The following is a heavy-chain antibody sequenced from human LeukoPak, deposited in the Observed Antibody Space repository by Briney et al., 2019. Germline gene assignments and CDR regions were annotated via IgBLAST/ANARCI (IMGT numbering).Heavy chain of an antibody. V-gene: IGHV3-30*02. CDR1: GFTFSSYG. CDR3: ARGTYYYDSTTYSDAFDI. D-gene: IGHD3-22*01. J-gene: IGHJ3*02. CDR2: IRYDGSNK. Sequence: GGSLRLSCAASGFTFSSYGMHWVRQAPGKGLEWVAFIRYDGSNKYYADSVKGRFTISRDNAKNSLYLQMDSLRAEDTAVYYCARGTYYYDSTTYSDAFDIWGQGTLVTVSS.